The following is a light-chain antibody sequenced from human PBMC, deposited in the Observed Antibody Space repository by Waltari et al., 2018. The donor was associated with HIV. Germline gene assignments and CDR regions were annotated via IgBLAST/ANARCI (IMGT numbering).Light chain of an antibody. CDR2: GAS. V-gene: IGKV1-9*01. CDR3: QQSDSYPPT. Sequence: DIQLTQSPSFLSASVGDRVSITCRASRDVTNFLAWYQKKPGTAPKLLIYGASTLQSGVPSRFGGSGSGTQFALTINSLQPDDFATYYCQQSDSYPPTFGQGTRLEMK. J-gene: IGKJ5*01. CDR1: RDVTNF.